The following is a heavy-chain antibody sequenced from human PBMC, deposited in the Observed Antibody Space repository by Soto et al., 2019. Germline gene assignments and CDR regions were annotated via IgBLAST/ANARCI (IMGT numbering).Heavy chain of an antibody. D-gene: IGHD3-22*01. CDR3: AREYYDSSGYPSGLDY. J-gene: IGHJ4*02. CDR2: IYSGGST. V-gene: IGHV3-53*01. Sequence: GGSLRLSXAATGFTVSSNYMSWVRQAPGKGLEWVSVIYSGGSTYYADSVKGRFTISRDNSKNTLYLQMNSLRAEDTAVYYCAREYYDSSGYPSGLDYWGQGTLVTVSS. CDR1: GFTVSSNY.